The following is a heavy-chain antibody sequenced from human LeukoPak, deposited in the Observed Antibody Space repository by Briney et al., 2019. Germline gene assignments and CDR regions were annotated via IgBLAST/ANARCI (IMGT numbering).Heavy chain of an antibody. CDR3: AREGRRVEFDY. V-gene: IGHV3-21*01. D-gene: IGHD1-1*01. Sequence: GGSLRLSCAASGFTFSSYSMNWVRQAPGKGLEWVSSISSSSSYIYYADSVKGRFTIPRDNAKNSLYLQMNSLRAEDTAVYYCAREGRRVEFDYWGQGTLVTVSS. J-gene: IGHJ4*02. CDR1: GFTFSSYS. CDR2: ISSSSSYI.